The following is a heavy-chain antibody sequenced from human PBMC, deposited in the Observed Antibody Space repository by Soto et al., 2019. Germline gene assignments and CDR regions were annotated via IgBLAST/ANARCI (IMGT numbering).Heavy chain of an antibody. CDR1: GGSISSGGYY. D-gene: IGHD3-10*01. V-gene: IGHV4-31*03. CDR2: IYYSGST. J-gene: IGHJ5*02. Sequence: SETLSLTCTVSGGSISSGGYYWSWIRQHPGKGLEWIGYIYYSGSTYYNPSLKSRVTISVDTSKNQFSLKLSSVTAADTAVYYCARESRVYYGSGSYYHGPAGWFDPWGQGTLVTVSS. CDR3: ARESRVYYGSGSYYHGPAGWFDP.